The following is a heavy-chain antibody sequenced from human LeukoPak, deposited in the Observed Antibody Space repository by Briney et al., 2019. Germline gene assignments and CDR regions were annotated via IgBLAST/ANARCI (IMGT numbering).Heavy chain of an antibody. CDR2: ISSSSSYI. J-gene: IGHJ6*02. V-gene: IGHV3-21*01. Sequence: GGSLRLSCAASGFTFSSYSMNWVRQAPGQGLEWVSSISSSSSYIYYADSVKGRFTITRDNAKNSLYLQMNSLRAEHTAVYYCRSSGYYGMDVWGQGATVTVSS. CDR3: RSSGYYGMDV. CDR1: GFTFSSYS. D-gene: IGHD3-22*01.